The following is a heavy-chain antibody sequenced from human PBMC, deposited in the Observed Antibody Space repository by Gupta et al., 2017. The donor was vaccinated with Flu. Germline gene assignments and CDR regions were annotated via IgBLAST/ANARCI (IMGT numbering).Heavy chain of an antibody. D-gene: IGHD3-9*01. J-gene: IGHJ5*02. CDR3: AKRDVLTNNFFDP. CDR2: INSGGST. CDR1: GGSINSSRFY. V-gene: IGHV4-61*02. Sequence: QVQLQESGPGLVKPSQTLSLTCTVSGGSINSSRFYWNWIRQPAGKGLEWIGRINSGGSTDYNPSLKSRVTISLDTSKNHFSLEVTSVTAADTAVYYCAKRDVLTNNFFDPWGQGTLVTVSS.